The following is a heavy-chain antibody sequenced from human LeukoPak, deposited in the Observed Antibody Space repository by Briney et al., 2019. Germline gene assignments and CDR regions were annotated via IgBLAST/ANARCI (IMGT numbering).Heavy chain of an antibody. D-gene: IGHD2-15*01. CDR1: GFTFSSYA. CDR2: TRNKANSYTT. V-gene: IGHV3-72*01. J-gene: IGHJ4*02. Sequence: PGGSLRLSCAASGFTFSSYAMSWVRQAPGKGLEWVGRTRNKANSYTTEYAASVKGRFTISRDDSKNSMYLQMNSLKADDTAVYYCARAGIVIAGGYSFDYWGQGTLVTVSS. CDR3: ARAGIVIAGGYSFDY.